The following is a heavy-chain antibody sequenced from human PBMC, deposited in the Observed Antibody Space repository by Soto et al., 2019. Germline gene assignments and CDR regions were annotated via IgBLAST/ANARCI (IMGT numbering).Heavy chain of an antibody. J-gene: IGHJ4*02. V-gene: IGHV3-30*03. CDR2: VSYDGSNK. D-gene: IGHD3-22*01. Sequence: PGGSLRLSCAASGFTFSSYGVHWVRQAPGKGLEWVASVSYDGSNKHYADSVKGRFTISRDNSRNTLDLQMNSLRAEDMAVYYCARASTYYYDSSGYLGIDYWGQGTLVTVSS. CDR1: GFTFSSYG. CDR3: ARASTYYYDSSGYLGIDY.